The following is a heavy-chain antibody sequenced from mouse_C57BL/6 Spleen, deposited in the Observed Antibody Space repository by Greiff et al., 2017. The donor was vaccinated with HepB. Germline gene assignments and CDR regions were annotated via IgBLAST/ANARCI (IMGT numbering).Heavy chain of an antibody. CDR1: GYSITSGYD. CDR2: ISYSGST. V-gene: IGHV3-1*01. CDR3: ARAGYYGSSYGYWYFDV. J-gene: IGHJ1*03. Sequence: EVQLQESGPGMVKPSQSLSLTCTVTGYSITSGYDWHWIRHFPGNKLEWMGYISYSGSTNYNPSLKSRISITHDTSKNHFFLKLNSVTTEDTATYYCARAGYYGSSYGYWYFDVWGTGTTVTVSS. D-gene: IGHD1-1*01.